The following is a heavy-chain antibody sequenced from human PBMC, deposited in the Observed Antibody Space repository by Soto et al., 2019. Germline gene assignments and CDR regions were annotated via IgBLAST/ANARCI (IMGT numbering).Heavy chain of an antibody. Sequence: EVQVLESGGGLVQPGGSLRLSCEGSGFTVSSHAMTWIRQAPGKGPEGVSTVTADGGTYYADSVKGRFAMSRDTSENTLYLPMNSLGAEDTAAYYCAPHVSCSGGSCQYDAFAIRGQGTMVTVSS. V-gene: IGHV3-23*01. D-gene: IGHD2-15*01. CDR3: APHVSCSGGSCQYDAFAI. CDR1: GFTVSSHA. CDR2: VTADGGT. J-gene: IGHJ3*02.